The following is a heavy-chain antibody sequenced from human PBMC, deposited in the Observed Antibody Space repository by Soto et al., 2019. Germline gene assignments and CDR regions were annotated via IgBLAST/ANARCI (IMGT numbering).Heavy chain of an antibody. CDR1: GYTFTGYY. V-gene: IGHV1-2*02. CDR3: ARERYQVISDGMDV. CDR2: INPETGGT. J-gene: IGHJ6*02. Sequence: QVQLVQSGADVKTPGASVRVSCKASGYTFTGYYVHWVREAPGQGLEWMGWINPETGGTSYAQKCQGRVTLSRDTSINTAYLERSRLRFDDAAVYFCARERYQVISDGMDVWGQGTTVTVSS. D-gene: IGHD2-2*01.